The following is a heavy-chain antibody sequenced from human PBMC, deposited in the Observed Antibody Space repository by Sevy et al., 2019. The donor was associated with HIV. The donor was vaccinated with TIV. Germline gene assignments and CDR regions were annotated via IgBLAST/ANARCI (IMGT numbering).Heavy chain of an antibody. V-gene: IGHV3-30-3*01. CDR1: VFTFSSYA. J-gene: IGHJ4*02. CDR3: AREGGEIAARPDQLPFDY. D-gene: IGHD6-6*01. Sequence: GGSPRLSCAASVFTFSSYAMHWVRQAPGKGLEWVAVISYDGSNKYYADSVKGRFTISRDNSKNTLYLQMNSLRAEDTAVYYCAREGGEIAARPDQLPFDYWGQGTLVTVSS. CDR2: ISYDGSNK.